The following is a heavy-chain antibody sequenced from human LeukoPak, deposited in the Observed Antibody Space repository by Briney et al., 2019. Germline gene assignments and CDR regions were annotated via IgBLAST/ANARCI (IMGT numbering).Heavy chain of an antibody. V-gene: IGHV1-18*01. D-gene: IGHD3-16*01. CDR2: VSGYNGHA. CDR1: DYTFTSYG. Sequence: ASVKVSCKASDYTFTSYGISWVRQAPGQGLEWMGWVSGYNGHANYAQKLQGRVTMTRDTSTSTAYMELRSLRSDDTAVYYCAPQLWDHPGPWGQGTLVIVSS. CDR3: APQLWDHPGP. J-gene: IGHJ5*02.